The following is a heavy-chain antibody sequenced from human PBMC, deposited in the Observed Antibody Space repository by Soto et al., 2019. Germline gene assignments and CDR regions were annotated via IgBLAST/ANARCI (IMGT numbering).Heavy chain of an antibody. CDR1: GFTFSSYW. V-gene: IGHV3-7*03. D-gene: IGHD2-8*02. CDR2: MNQHGSDI. J-gene: IGHJ4*02. Sequence: EVQLVESGGDLVQPGGSLRLSCAASGFTFSSYWMDWVRQSPGKGLEWVASMNQHGSDIQYVDSVRGRFNISRDNAKNLLYLDMNNLKDAHNAIYYCATVKYCPASCCRGHGIWGQGTLVTVSS. CDR3: ATVKYCPASCCRGHGI.